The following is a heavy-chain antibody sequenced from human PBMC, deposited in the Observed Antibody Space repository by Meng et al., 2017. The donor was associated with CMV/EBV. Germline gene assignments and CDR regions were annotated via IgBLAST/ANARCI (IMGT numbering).Heavy chain of an antibody. J-gene: IGHJ4*02. Sequence: GESLKISCAASGFTFNSYAMSWIRQAPGKGLEWVSYISSSGSTIYYADSVKGRFTISRDNAKNSLYLQMNSLRAEDTAVYYCARDGGDYGGNTDYWGQGTLVTVSS. D-gene: IGHD4-23*01. CDR2: ISSSGSTI. V-gene: IGHV3-11*01. CDR3: ARDGGDYGGNTDY. CDR1: GFTFNSYA.